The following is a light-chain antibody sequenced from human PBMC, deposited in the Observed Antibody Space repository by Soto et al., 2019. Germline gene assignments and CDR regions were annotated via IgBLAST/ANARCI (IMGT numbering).Light chain of an antibody. CDR1: QSVLYNSNNKTY. J-gene: IGKJ3*01. CDR3: QQYYSTPFT. V-gene: IGKV4-1*01. CDR2: WAS. Sequence: DIVMTQSPDSLAVSLGERATINCKSSQSVLYNSNNKTYLTWYQQKPGQPPKLLIYWASTRESGVPDRFSGSGSGTDFTLTISSLQAEDVAVYYCQQYYSTPFTFGPGTKVEIK.